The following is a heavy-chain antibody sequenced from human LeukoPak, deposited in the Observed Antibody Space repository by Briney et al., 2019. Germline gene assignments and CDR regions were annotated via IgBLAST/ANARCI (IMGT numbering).Heavy chain of an antibody. D-gene: IGHD3-3*01. CDR2: IKLDGSEK. V-gene: IGHV3-7*03. Sequence: GGSLRLSCAVSGFTFTSYWMSWVRQAPGKGLEWVANIKLDGSEKIYVDSVKGRFTISRDNTKNSLYLQMNSLRAEDTAVFYCARDQYDTWSRRGNFDSWGQGTLVIVSS. J-gene: IGHJ4*02. CDR3: ARDQYDTWSRRGNFDS. CDR1: GFTFTSYW.